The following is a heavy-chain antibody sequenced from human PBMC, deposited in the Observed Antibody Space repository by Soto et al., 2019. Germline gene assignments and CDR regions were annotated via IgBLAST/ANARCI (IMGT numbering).Heavy chain of an antibody. D-gene: IGHD1-26*01. J-gene: IGHJ4*02. CDR1: GYTFSAYY. CDR2: INPSNEVT. CDR3: MRGGWGDSPIDF. Sequence: QVYLLQSGAEVKKVGASVTVSCKTSGYTFSAYYVHWARRAPGRGFQWLGWINPSNEVTTFSEFFQGRITITRDTSTNTVHMELNRLTYDDTAVYYCMRGGWGDSPIDFWGQGTQVTVSS. V-gene: IGHV1-2*02.